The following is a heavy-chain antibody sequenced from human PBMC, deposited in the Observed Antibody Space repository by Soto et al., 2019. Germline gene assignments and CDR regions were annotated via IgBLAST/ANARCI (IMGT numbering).Heavy chain of an antibody. D-gene: IGHD3-10*01. Sequence: PGGSLRLSCAPSGLTFSTYGMHWVRQAPGKGLEWVAVIWYDGSNQYYADSVKGRFTISRDNSKNMLYLQMNSLRAEDTAVYYCARDLGAFNYGSAYFDYWGQGTPVTVSS. J-gene: IGHJ4*02. CDR1: GLTFSTYG. CDR2: IWYDGSNQ. V-gene: IGHV3-33*01. CDR3: ARDLGAFNYGSAYFDY.